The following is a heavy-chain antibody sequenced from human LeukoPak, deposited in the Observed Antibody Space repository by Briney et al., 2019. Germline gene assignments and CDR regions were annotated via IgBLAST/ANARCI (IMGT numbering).Heavy chain of an antibody. Sequence: SETLSLTCAVYGGSFSGYYWNWIRQPAGKGLEWIGRIYTSGSTNYNPSLKRRVTISVDTSKNQFSLKLSSVTAADTAVYYCAREGLNMVRGVIPKEAWGWFDPWGQGTLVTVSS. D-gene: IGHD3-10*01. V-gene: IGHV4-4*07. J-gene: IGHJ5*02. CDR2: IYTSGST. CDR1: GGSFSGYY. CDR3: AREGLNMVRGVIPKEAWGWFDP.